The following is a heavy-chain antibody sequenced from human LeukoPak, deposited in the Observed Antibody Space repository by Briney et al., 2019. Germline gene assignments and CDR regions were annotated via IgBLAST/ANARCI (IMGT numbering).Heavy chain of an antibody. CDR2: ISSGGSTI. CDR1: GFTFSDYY. V-gene: IGHV3-11*04. J-gene: IGHJ4*02. D-gene: IGHD5-24*01. CDR3: ARDNFGMATMPLDY. Sequence: SGGSLRLSCAASGFTFSDYYMSWIRQAPGKGLEWVSYISSGGSTIKYADSVKGRFTVSRDNAKKSLYLQMNSLRAEDTAVYYCARDNFGMATMPLDYWDQGTLVTVSS.